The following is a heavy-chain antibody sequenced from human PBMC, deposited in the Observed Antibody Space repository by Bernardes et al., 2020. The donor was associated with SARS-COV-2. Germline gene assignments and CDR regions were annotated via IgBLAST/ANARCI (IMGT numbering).Heavy chain of an antibody. CDR1: GFTFSSYA. Sequence: GGSLRLSCAASGFTFSSYAMHWVRQAPGKGLEWVAVISYDGSNKYYADSVKGRFTISRDNSKNTLYLQMNSLRAEDTAVYYCARVHYDFWSGYQDHAHFWGKGTTVTVSS. V-gene: IGHV3-30*04. J-gene: IGHJ6*04. CDR3: ARVHYDFWSGYQDHAHF. D-gene: IGHD3-3*01. CDR2: ISYDGSNK.